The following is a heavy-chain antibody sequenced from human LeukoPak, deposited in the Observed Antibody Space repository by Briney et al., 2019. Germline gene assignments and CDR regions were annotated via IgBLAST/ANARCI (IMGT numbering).Heavy chain of an antibody. Sequence: GGSLRLSCAASGFTVSSNYMSWVRQAPRKGLEWVSVIYSGGSTYYADSVKGRFTISRDNSKNTLYLQMNSLRAEDTAVYCCARDDSSGYYSNGWFDPWGQGTLVTVSS. J-gene: IGHJ5*02. CDR3: ARDDSSGYYSNGWFDP. CDR1: GFTVSSNY. CDR2: IYSGGST. D-gene: IGHD3-22*01. V-gene: IGHV3-66*01.